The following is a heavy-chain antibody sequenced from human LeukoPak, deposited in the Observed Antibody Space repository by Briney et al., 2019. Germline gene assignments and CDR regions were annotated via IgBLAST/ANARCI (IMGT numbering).Heavy chain of an antibody. CDR1: GYTFTGYY. D-gene: IGHD5-18*01. V-gene: IGHV1-2*02. Sequence: ASVKVSCKASGYTFTGYYMHWVRQAPGQGLEWMGWINPNSGGTNYAQKFQGRGTMTRDTSISTAYMELSRLRSDDTAVYYCARERGYSYGYDYWGQGTLVTVSS. CDR3: ARERGYSYGYDY. J-gene: IGHJ4*02. CDR2: INPNSGGT.